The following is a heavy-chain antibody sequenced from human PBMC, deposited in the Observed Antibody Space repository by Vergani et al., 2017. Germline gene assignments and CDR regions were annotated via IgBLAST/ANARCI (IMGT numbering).Heavy chain of an antibody. J-gene: IGHJ6*02. CDR2: IYSTGST. V-gene: IGHV4-59*13. CDR3: ARGRYRDEAATGYRLEGMDI. Sequence: QVQLEESGPGLLKPSETLSLTCTVSGGSFNTYYWSWIRQSPGKGLEWIGYIYSTGSTTYNPSLNSRVTMSVDTSKYLFSLKVRSVTAADTAVYFCARGRYRDEAATGYRLEGMDIWGQGTMVTISS. D-gene: IGHD3-16*02. CDR1: GGSFNTYY.